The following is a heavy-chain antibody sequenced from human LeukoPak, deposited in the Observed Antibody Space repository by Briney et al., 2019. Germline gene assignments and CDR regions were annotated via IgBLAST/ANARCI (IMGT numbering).Heavy chain of an antibody. V-gene: IGHV3-74*01. CDR2: INGDGSYT. Sequence: GGSLRLSCAASGFTFSSYWMHWVRHAPGKGLVWVSRINGDGSYTTYADSVKGRFTISRDNAKNTLYLQMNSLRAEDTAIYYCASGGRSGKSEAFDIWGQGTMVTVSS. CDR1: GFTFSSYW. D-gene: IGHD4-23*01. J-gene: IGHJ3*02. CDR3: ASGGRSGKSEAFDI.